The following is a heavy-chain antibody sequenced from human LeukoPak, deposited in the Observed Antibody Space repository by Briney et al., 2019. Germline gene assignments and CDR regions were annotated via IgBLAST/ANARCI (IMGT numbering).Heavy chain of an antibody. CDR2: INHSGST. J-gene: IGHJ4*02. CDR3: ARSNPQGYCGGDCFDY. Sequence: SSETLSLTCAVYGGSFSGYYWSWIRQPPGKGLEWIGEINHSGSTNYNPSLKSRVTISVDTSKNQFSLKLSSVTAADTAVYYCARSNPQGYCGGDCFDYWGQGTLVTVSS. D-gene: IGHD2-21*01. V-gene: IGHV4-34*01. CDR1: GGSFSGYY.